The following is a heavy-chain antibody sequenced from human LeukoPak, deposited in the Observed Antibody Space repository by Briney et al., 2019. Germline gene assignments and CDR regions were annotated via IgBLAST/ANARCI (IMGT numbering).Heavy chain of an antibody. CDR1: SYSISSGYY. Sequence: SETLSLTCAVSSYSISSGYYWGWIRQPPGKGLEWIGSVYHTGSTYYYPSLKSRVTISVDTSKNHFSLKLSSVTAADTAVYYCARESLNYFDYWGQGTLVTVSS. V-gene: IGHV4-38-2*02. CDR2: VYHTGST. J-gene: IGHJ4*02. CDR3: ARESLNYFDY.